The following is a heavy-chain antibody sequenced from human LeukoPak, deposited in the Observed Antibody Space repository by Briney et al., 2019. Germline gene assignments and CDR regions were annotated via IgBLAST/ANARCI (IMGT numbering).Heavy chain of an antibody. CDR3: ARDYYDSSGYGQHLDW. J-gene: IGHJ4*02. CDR1: GFTFSRYA. V-gene: IGHV3-30*01. D-gene: IGHD3-22*01. Sequence: PGGSLRLSCAASGFTFSRYAMHWVRQVPGKGLEWVAVTSHDENDKYYPDSVKGRFTISRDNFKNTLYLQMNGLRAEDTAVYYCARDYYDSSGYGQHLDWWGLRTLVTVSS. CDR2: TSHDENDK.